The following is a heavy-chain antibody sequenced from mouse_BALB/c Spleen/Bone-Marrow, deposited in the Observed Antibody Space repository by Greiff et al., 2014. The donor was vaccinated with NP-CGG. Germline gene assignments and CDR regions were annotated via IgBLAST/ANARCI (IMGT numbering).Heavy chain of an antibody. V-gene: IGHV14-3*02. D-gene: IGHD2-3*01. CDR1: GFNIKDTY. CDR3: ARWLLPYGLDY. Sequence: VQLQQSGAELVKPGASVKLPCTASGFNIKDTYMHWVKQRPVQGLEWIGRIDPANGNTKYDPKFQGKATITADTSSNTAYLQLSSLTSEDTAVYYCARWLLPYGLDYWGQGTSVTVSS. J-gene: IGHJ4*01. CDR2: IDPANGNT.